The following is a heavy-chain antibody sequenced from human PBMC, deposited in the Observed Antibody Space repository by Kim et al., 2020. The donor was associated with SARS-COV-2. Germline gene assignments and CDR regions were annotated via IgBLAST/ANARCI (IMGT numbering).Heavy chain of an antibody. V-gene: IGHV3-53*04. J-gene: IGHJ4*02. CDR1: GFTVSSNY. CDR3: ASLKPARYYYDSSGGGYFDY. Sequence: GGSLRLSCAASGFTVSSNYMSWVRQAPGKGLEWVSVIYSGGSTYYADSVKGRFTISRHNSKNTLYLQMNSLRAEDTAVYYCASLKPARYYYDSSGGGYFDYWGQGTLVTVSS. CDR2: IYSGGST. D-gene: IGHD3-22*01.